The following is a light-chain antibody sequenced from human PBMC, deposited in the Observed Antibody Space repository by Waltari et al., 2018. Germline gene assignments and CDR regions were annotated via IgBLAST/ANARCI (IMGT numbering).Light chain of an antibody. V-gene: IGLV4-69*01. CDR2: VNSDGSH. Sequence: QLVLTQSPSVSASLGASVKLTCTLSTGHRSHIIPWLHQQPEKGPRFLMKVNSDGSHTKGDDIPDRFSGSSSGAERYLTISGLQSEDEAEYYCETGGHGTWVIGGGTKVTVL. J-gene: IGLJ3*02. CDR1: TGHRSHI. CDR3: ETGGHGTWV.